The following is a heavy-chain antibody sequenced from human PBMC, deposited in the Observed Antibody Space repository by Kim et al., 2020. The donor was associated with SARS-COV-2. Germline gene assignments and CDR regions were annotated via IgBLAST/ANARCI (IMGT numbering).Heavy chain of an antibody. V-gene: IGHV3-43*02. CDR2: ISGDGGST. CDR1: GFTFDDYA. Sequence: GGSLRLSCAASGFTFDDYAMHWVRQAPGKGLEWVSLISGDGGSTYYADSVKGRFTISRDNSKNSLYLQMNSLRTEDTALYYCAKEARGVIRGRYYYYYMDVWGKGTTVTVSS. CDR3: AKEARGVIRGRYYYYYMDV. D-gene: IGHD3-10*01. J-gene: IGHJ6*03.